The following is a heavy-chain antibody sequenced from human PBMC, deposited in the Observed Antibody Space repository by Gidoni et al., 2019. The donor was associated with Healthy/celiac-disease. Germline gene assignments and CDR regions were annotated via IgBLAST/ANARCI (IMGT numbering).Heavy chain of an antibody. Sequence: QVQLVQSGAEVKKPGSSVKVSCKASGGTFSSYAISWGRQSPGQGLEWMGGIIPIFGTANYAQKFQGRVTITADESTSTAYMELSSLRAEDTAVYYWARDGTIVGATNNWFDPWGQGTLVTVSS. J-gene: IGHJ5*02. CDR1: GGTFSSYA. CDR2: IIPIFGTA. V-gene: IGHV1-69*01. CDR3: ARDGTIVGATNNWFDP. D-gene: IGHD1-26*01.